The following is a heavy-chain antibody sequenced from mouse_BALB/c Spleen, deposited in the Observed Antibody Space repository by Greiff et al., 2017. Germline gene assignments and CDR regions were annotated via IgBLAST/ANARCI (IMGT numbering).Heavy chain of an antibody. Sequence: QVQLQQPGAELVKPGASVKLSCKASGYTFTSYWMHWVKQRPGQGLEWIGEINPSNGRTNYNEKFKSKATLTVDKSSSTAYMQLSSLTSEDSAVYYCASGSQFITTVVHAMDYWGQGTSVTVSS. CDR1: GYTFTSYW. J-gene: IGHJ4*01. CDR3: ASGSQFITTVVHAMDY. V-gene: IGHV1S81*02. CDR2: INPSNGRT. D-gene: IGHD1-1*01.